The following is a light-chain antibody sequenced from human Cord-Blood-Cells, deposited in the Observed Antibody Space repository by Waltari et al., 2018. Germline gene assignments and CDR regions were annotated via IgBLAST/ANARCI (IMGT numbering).Light chain of an antibody. V-gene: IGKV3-15*01. CDR1: QSVSSN. CDR3: QQYNNWPSWT. Sequence: TLSVSPGERATLSCRASQSVSSNLAWYQQKPGQAPRLLIYGASTRATGIPARFSGSGSGTEFTLTISSLQSEDFAVYYCQQYNNWPSWTFGQGTKVEIK. CDR2: GAS. J-gene: IGKJ1*01.